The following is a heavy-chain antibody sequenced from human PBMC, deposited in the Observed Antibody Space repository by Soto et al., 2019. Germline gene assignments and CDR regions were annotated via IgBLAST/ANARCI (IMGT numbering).Heavy chain of an antibody. D-gene: IGHD3-3*01. V-gene: IGHV1-2*02. CDR1: GYTFTGYY. Sequence: SVKVSCKASGYTFTGYYMHWVRQAPGQGLEWMGWINPNSGGTNYAQKFQGRVTMTRDTSISTAYMELSRLRSDDTAVYYCARDIGFIRSGYYSYFDYWGQGTLVTVSS. CDR3: ARDIGFIRSGYYSYFDY. J-gene: IGHJ4*02. CDR2: INPNSGGT.